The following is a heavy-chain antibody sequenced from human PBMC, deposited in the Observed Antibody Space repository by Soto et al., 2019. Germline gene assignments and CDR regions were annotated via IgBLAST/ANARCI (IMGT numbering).Heavy chain of an antibody. J-gene: IGHJ4*02. CDR3: ARLTRGVYDSGRLWEKFDY. D-gene: IGHD5-12*01. CDR1: GFSLSSIGMG. CDR2: IYWDDAT. V-gene: IGHV2-5*02. Sequence: QITVKESGLTLVKPTETLTLTCTFSGFSLSSIGMGVGWIRQPPGKALEWLALIYWDDATPSSPSLSSRLTTTKDPSKNEVDQTMTNMYPVDTAKYYCARLTRGVYDSGRLWEKFDYWGQGTLVTVSS.